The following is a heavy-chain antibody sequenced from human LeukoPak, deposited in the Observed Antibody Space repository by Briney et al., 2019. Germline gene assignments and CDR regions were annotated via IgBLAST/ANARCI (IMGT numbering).Heavy chain of an antibody. Sequence: SETLSLTCTVSGCSISSGYYWGWIRQPPGKGLEWIGSIYHSGSTNYNPSLKSRVTISVDTSKNQFSLKLSSVTAADTAVYYCARQHSEYGYSSPLDYWGQGTLVTVSS. CDR3: ARQHSEYGYSSPLDY. CDR2: IYHSGST. J-gene: IGHJ4*02. CDR1: GCSISSGYY. D-gene: IGHD6-19*01. V-gene: IGHV4-38-2*02.